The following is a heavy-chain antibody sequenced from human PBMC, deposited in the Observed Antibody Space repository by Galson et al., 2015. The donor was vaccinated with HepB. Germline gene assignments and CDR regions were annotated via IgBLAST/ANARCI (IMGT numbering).Heavy chain of an antibody. D-gene: IGHD4-17*01. CDR3: ASDIMTTVTTGRIKDY. CDR2: IYSGGST. Sequence: SLRLSCAASGFTVSSNYMSWVRQAPGKGLEWVSVIYSGGSTYYADSVKGRFTISRHNSKNTLYLQMNSLRAEDTAVYYCASDIMTTVTTGRIKDYWGQGTLVTVSS. V-gene: IGHV3-53*04. J-gene: IGHJ4*02. CDR1: GFTVSSNY.